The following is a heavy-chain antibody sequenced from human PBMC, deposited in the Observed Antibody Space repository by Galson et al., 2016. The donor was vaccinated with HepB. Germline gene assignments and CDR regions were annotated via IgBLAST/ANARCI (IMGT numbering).Heavy chain of an antibody. CDR1: GFTFGDYA. D-gene: IGHD4-17*01. J-gene: IGHJ4*02. CDR3: SRDSPFYGDNSYFDD. Sequence: SLRLSCAGSGFTFGDYALSWFRQAPGEGLEWVGYIRSKAYTGTTEYAASVKGRFTISRDDANSIAYLQMNSLKTEDTAVYYCSRDSPFYGDNSYFDDWGQGTLVTVSS. V-gene: IGHV3-49*03. CDR2: IRSKAYTGTT.